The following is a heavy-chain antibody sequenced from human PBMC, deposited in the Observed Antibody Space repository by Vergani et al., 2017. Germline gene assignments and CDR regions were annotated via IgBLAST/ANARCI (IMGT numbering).Heavy chain of an antibody. D-gene: IGHD2-2*01. CDR1: GYTFTGYY. CDR2: INPNRGGT. Sequence: QVQLVQSGAEVKKPGASVQVSCKASGYTFTGYYMHWVRQAPGQGLEWMGWINPNRGGTNYAQKFQGRVTMTRDTSISTAYMELSRLRSDDTAVYYCARLGGYCSSTSCYFGSGWFDPWGQGTLVTVSS. CDR3: ARLGGYCSSTSCYFGSGWFDP. V-gene: IGHV1-2*02. J-gene: IGHJ5*02.